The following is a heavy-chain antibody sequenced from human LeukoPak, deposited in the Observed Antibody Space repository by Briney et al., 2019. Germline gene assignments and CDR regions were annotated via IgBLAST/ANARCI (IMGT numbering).Heavy chain of an antibody. V-gene: IGHV3-48*03. J-gene: IGHJ4*02. CDR1: GFTFSSYE. CDR2: ISSSGSTI. Sequence: GGSLRLSRAASGFTFSSYEMNWVRQAPGKGLEWVSYISSSGSTIYYADSVKGRFTISRDNSKNTVYLEMNYLRLEDTAVYYCARHVAVAGQVDYWGPGTLVTVSS. CDR3: ARHVAVAGQVDY. D-gene: IGHD6-19*01.